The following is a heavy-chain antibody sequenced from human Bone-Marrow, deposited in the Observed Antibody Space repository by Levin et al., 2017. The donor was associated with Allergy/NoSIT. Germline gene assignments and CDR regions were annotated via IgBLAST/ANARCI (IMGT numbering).Heavy chain of an antibody. CDR1: GGSISSYY. CDR2: IYYSGST. CDR3: ARDRVELRAFDI. D-gene: IGHD1-7*01. V-gene: IGHV4-59*01. Sequence: SETLSLTCTVSGGSISSYYWSWIRQPPGKGLEWIGYIYYSGSTNYNPSLKSRVTISVDTSKNQFSLKLSSVTAADTAVYYCARDRVELRAFDIWGQGTMVTVSS. J-gene: IGHJ3*02.